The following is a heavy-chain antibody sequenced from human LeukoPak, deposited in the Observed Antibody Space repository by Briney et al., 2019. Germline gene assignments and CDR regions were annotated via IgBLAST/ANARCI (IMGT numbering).Heavy chain of an antibody. D-gene: IGHD3-3*01. V-gene: IGHV3-33*06. CDR1: GFTFSSYG. Sequence: GRSLRLSCAASGFTFSSYGMHWVRQAPGKGLEWVAVIWYGGSNKYYADSVKGRFTISRDNSKNTLYLQMNSLRAEDTAVYYCAKTRLITIFGVVIPDYFDYWGQGTLVTVSS. J-gene: IGHJ4*02. CDR3: AKTRLITIFGVVIPDYFDY. CDR2: IWYGGSNK.